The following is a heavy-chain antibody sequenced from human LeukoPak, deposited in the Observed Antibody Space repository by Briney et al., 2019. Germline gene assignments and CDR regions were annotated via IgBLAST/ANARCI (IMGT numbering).Heavy chain of an antibody. CDR2: VRSKADYYAT. V-gene: IGHV3-73*01. D-gene: IGHD3-10*01. CDR3: ARGSLYYYGSGSHPQPFDY. J-gene: IGHJ4*02. Sequence: PGGSLRLSCAASGFTVRGSSLHWVRQASGKGLEWVGRVRSKADYYATAYSASVQGRFTVSRDDSTNTAYLQMNSLRDEDTAVYYCARGSLYYYGSGSHPQPFDYWGQGTLVTVSS. CDR1: GFTVRGSS.